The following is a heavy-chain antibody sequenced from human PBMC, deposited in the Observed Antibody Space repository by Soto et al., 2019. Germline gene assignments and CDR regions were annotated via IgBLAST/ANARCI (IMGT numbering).Heavy chain of an antibody. D-gene: IGHD2-8*01. J-gene: IGHJ6*02. CDR3: ARGLTVYSTGLQYYYGMDV. Sequence: QVQLVQSGAEVKKPGSSVKVSCKASGGTFKSYVFSWVRQAPGQGLEWMGGFIPLFGTPNYAQKFQGRVTITADESTSPVYMEMSSRTSEHSVVYYCARGLTVYSTGLQYYYGMDVWGQGTTVAVPS. V-gene: IGHV1-69*01. CDR1: GGTFKSYV. CDR2: FIPLFGTP.